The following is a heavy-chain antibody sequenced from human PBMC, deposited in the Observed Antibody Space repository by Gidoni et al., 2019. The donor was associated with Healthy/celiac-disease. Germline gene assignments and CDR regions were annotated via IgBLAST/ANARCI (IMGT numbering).Heavy chain of an antibody. V-gene: IGHV4-34*01. CDR3: ARGYSSSWSNWFDP. CDR2: INHSGST. J-gene: IGHJ5*02. CDR1: GGSCSGYY. D-gene: IGHD6-13*01. Sequence: QVQLQQWGAGLLKPTETLSLTCAGYGGSCSGYYWSWHRQPPGKGLEWIGEINHSGSTNYNPSLKSRVTISVDTSKSQFSLKLSSVTAADTAVYYCARGYSSSWSNWFDPWGQGTLVTVSS.